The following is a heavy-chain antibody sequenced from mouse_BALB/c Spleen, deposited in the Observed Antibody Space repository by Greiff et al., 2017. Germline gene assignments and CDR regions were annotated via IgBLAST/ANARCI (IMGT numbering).Heavy chain of an antibody. Sequence: EVKLMESGPSLVKPSQTLSLTCSVTGDSITSGYWNWIRKFPGNKLEYMGYISYSGSTYYNPSLKSRISITRDTSKNQYYLQLNSVTTEDTATYYCASNYYGPAWFAYWGQGTLVTVSA. V-gene: IGHV3-8*02. D-gene: IGHD1-2*01. J-gene: IGHJ3*01. CDR3: ASNYYGPAWFAY. CDR2: ISYSGST. CDR1: GDSITSGY.